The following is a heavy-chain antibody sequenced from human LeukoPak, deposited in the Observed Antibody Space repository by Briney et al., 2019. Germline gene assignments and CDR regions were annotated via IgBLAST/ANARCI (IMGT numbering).Heavy chain of an antibody. Sequence: GGSLRLSCAASGFTVSSNYMNWVRQAPGKGLEWVSVIYGGGNIYYADSVKGRFTISKDNAKNTVYLQMNSLRAEDTAVYYCARDILPSGSRAFDIWGQGTMVTVSS. CDR1: GFTVSSNY. J-gene: IGHJ3*02. CDR2: IYGGGNI. CDR3: ARDILPSGSRAFDI. V-gene: IGHV3-53*01. D-gene: IGHD3-10*01.